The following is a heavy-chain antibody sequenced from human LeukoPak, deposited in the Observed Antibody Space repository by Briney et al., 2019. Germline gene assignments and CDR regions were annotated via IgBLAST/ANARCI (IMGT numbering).Heavy chain of an antibody. V-gene: IGHV5-51*01. J-gene: IGHJ4*02. D-gene: IGHD2-2*02. CDR1: GYSFTSNH. CDR2: ILPGVSVP. CDR3: ARQGCASTSCHTIDY. Sequence: GESLKISCKGSGYSFTSNHIAWVRQMPGKGLELMGIILPGVSVPRYSPSFQGQVTISVDKSISTAYLQWSSLKASDTAMYYCARQGCASTSCHTIDYWGQGTLVTVSS.